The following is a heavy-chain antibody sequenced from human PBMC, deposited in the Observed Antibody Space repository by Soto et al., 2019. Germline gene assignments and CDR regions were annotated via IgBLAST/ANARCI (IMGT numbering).Heavy chain of an antibody. J-gene: IGHJ5*02. V-gene: IGHV4-39*01. Sequence: QLQLLESGPGLVKASETLSLTCSVSGGSISTSRSYWAWIRQPPGKGLEWLANIFYSGSTFYNPSRASGVSFSVETSKNEFSWRWRSVPAADTAVYYWARQPKTGDTDLGSAPGGQETLVTFPP. CDR1: GGSISTSRSY. CDR2: IFYSGST. D-gene: IGHD2-21*01. CDR3: ARQPKTGDTDLGSAP.